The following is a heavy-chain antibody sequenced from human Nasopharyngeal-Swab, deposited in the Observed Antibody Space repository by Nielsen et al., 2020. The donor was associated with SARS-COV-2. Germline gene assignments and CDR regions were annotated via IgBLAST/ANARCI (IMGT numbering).Heavy chain of an antibody. V-gene: IGHV3-23*01. J-gene: IGHJ6*02. CDR1: GFTFSDYY. CDR2: ISGSGGST. Sequence: GESLKISCAASGFTFSDYYMSWLRQAPGKGLEWVSAISGSGGSTYYADSVKGRFTISRDNSKNTLYLQMNSLRAEDTAVYYCAKALSANNWNYYYYGMDVWGQGTTVTVSS. CDR3: AKALSANNWNYYYYGMDV. D-gene: IGHD1-20*01.